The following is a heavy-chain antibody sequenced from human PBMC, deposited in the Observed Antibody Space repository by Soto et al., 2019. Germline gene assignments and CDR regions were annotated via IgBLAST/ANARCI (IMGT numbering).Heavy chain of an antibody. CDR3: ARDHRWDYYGMDV. CDR1: GGSFSGYY. Sequence: PSETLSLTCAVYGGSFSGYYWSWIRQPPGKGLEWIGDINHSGSTNYNPSLKSRVTISVDTSKNQFSLKLTSVTAADTAVYYCARDHRWDYYGMDVWGQGTTVTVSS. V-gene: IGHV4-34*01. D-gene: IGHD1-26*01. CDR2: INHSGST. J-gene: IGHJ6*02.